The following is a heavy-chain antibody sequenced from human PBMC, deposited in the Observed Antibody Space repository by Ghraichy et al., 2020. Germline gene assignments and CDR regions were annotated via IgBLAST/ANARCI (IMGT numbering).Heavy chain of an antibody. CDR3: ARARITIFGVAMQGFDP. CDR1: GFSLSTSGMC. Sequence: SGPTLVKPTQTLTLTCTFSGFSLSTSGMCVSWIRQPPGKALEWLALIDWDDDKHYSTSLKTRLTISKDTSKNQVVLTMTNMDPVDTATYYCARARITIFGVAMQGFDPWGQGTLVTVSS. CDR2: IDWDDDK. V-gene: IGHV2-70*01. D-gene: IGHD3-3*01. J-gene: IGHJ5*02.